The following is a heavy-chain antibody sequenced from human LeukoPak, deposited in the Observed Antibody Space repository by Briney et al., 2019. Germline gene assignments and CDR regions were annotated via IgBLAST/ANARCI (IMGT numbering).Heavy chain of an antibody. CDR3: TTFYHEYSPY. CDR2: IKSNADGATP. CDR1: GFSFMNAW. Sequence: GGSLRLSCAASGFSFMNAWMSWVRQALAKGLEWVGRIKSNADGATPDYAAPARGRFTISRDDSKNTLYLQMNSLKTEDTAVYYCTTFYHEYSPYWGRGTLVTVSS. D-gene: IGHD2/OR15-2a*01. V-gene: IGHV3-15*01. J-gene: IGHJ4*02.